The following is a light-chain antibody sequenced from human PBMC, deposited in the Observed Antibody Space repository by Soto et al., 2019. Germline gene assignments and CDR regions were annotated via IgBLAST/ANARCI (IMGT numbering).Light chain of an antibody. V-gene: IGKV3-11*01. CDR1: QSVSRY. CDR2: SAS. J-gene: IGKJ4*01. CDR3: QQRSNWPLT. Sequence: EIVLTQSPATLSLSPGERATLSCRASQSVSRYLAWYQQKPGQAPRLLIYSASNRATGIPVRFSGSGSGTDFTLTISSLDPEDFAVYYCQQRSNWPLTFGGGTKVEIK.